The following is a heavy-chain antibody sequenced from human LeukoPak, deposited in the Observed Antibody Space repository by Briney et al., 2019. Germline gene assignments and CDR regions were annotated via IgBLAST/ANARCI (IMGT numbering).Heavy chain of an antibody. V-gene: IGHV3-21*01. D-gene: IGHD3-16*02. J-gene: IGHJ4*02. CDR1: AFTFRTYG. CDR3: ARGSDFVWGSYRPYFDY. CDR2: ISGSTSYI. Sequence: GGSLRLSCVASAFTFRTYGMHWVRQAPGKGLEWVSSISGSTSYIYYADSVRGRFTISRDNAKNSLYLQMNSLRAEDTAVYYCARGSDFVWGSYRPYFDYWGQGTLVTVSS.